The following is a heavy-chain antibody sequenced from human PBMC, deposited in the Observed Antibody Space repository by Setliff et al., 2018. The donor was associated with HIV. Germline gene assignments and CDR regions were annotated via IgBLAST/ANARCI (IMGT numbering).Heavy chain of an antibody. CDR1: GGSFSGYY. Sequence: SETLSLTCAVYGGSFSGYYWSWIRQPPGKGLEWIGEINHSGSTNYNPSLKSRVTISVDTSKNQFSPKLSSVTAADTAVYYCARQDYYYDSSGYYRWWEPFSWYFDLWGRGTLVTVSS. CDR3: ARQDYYYDSSGYYRWWEPFSWYFDL. J-gene: IGHJ2*01. D-gene: IGHD3-22*01. V-gene: IGHV4-34*01. CDR2: INHSGST.